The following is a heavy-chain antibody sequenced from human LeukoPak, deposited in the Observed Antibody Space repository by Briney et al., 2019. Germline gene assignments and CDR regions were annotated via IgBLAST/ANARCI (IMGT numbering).Heavy chain of an antibody. CDR1: GGSISSYY. CDR2: IYYSGTA. D-gene: IGHD5-18*01. J-gene: IGHJ5*02. V-gene: IGHV4-59*01. CDR3: ARARGYSYDINWFDP. Sequence: SETLSLTCTVSGGSISSYYWSWIRQSPGKGLEWIGFIYYSGTANYNPSLKSRVTMSVDTSKNQFSLKLSSVTAADTAVYYCARARGYSYDINWFDPWGQGTLVTVSS.